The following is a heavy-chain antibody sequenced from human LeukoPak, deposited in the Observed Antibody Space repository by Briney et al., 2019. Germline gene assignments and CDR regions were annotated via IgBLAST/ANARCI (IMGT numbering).Heavy chain of an antibody. J-gene: IGHJ6*03. V-gene: IGHV3-43*02. Sequence: GGSLRLSCAASGFTFDDYAMHWVPQAPEKGLEWVSLISGDGDRTYYADPVKGRFTISRDNSKNSLYLQMNSLRTEDTALYYCAKDTIPYGRSYYYMDVWGKGATVTVSS. CDR2: ISGDGDRT. CDR3: AKDTIPYGRSYYYMDV. CDR1: GFTFDDYA. D-gene: IGHD3-10*01.